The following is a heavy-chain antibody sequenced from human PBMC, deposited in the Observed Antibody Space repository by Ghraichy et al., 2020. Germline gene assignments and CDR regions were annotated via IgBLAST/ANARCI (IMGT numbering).Heavy chain of an antibody. CDR2: ITGSGLST. V-gene: IGHV3-23*01. CDR3: AKRIAAAEYFFDY. D-gene: IGHD6-13*01. Sequence: GGSLRLSCAASGFTFSNHAMNWVRQAPGKGLEWVSSITGSGLSTYYADSVKGRFTISRDNSKNTLYLQMNSLGAEDTAVYYCAKRIAAAEYFFDYWGQGSLVTVSS. CDR1: GFTFSNHA. J-gene: IGHJ4*02.